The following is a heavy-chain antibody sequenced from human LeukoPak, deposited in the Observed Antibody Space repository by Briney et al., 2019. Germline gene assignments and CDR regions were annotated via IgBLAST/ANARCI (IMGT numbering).Heavy chain of an antibody. CDR2: ISAYSGNT. CDR1: GYTFTSYG. CDR3: ARDYYDSSGYLDYFDY. Sequence: GASVKVSCKASGYTFTSYGISWVRQAPGQGLEWMGWISAYSGNTNYAQKLQGRVTMTTDTFTSTAYMELRSLRSDDTAVYYCARDYYDSSGYLDYFDYWGQGTLVTVSS. J-gene: IGHJ4*02. D-gene: IGHD3-22*01. V-gene: IGHV1-18*01.